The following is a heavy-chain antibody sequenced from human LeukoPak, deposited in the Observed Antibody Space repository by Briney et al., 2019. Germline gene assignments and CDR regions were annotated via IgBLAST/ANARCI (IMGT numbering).Heavy chain of an antibody. Sequence: GGSLRLSCAAFGFTFSSYSMNWVRQAPGKGLEWVSYMSSRSSTTYYADSVKGRFTISRDNAKNSLYLQMNSLRAEDTAVYYCARDSGVGASVRNWFDPWGQGTLVTVSS. CDR2: MSSRSSTT. V-gene: IGHV3-48*01. D-gene: IGHD1-26*01. CDR3: ARDSGVGASVRNWFDP. CDR1: GFTFSSYS. J-gene: IGHJ5*02.